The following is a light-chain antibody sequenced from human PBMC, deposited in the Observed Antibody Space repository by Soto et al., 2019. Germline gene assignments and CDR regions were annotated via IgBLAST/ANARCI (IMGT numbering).Light chain of an antibody. V-gene: IGKV1-5*03. Sequence: DIQMTQPPSTLSASVGDRVTITCRASQSISSYLAWYQQKPGKAPKLLIYKASSLESGVPSRFSGSGSGTEFTLTINSLRPDDFATYYCQQYNSYPVTFGQGTKVDIK. CDR1: QSISSY. CDR3: QQYNSYPVT. J-gene: IGKJ1*01. CDR2: KAS.